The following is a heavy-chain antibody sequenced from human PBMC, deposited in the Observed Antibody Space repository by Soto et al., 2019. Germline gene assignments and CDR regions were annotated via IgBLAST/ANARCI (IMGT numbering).Heavy chain of an antibody. V-gene: IGHV3-23*01. D-gene: IGHD6-13*01. CDR3: AKDLGAAGAFDY. J-gene: IGHJ4*02. CDR1: GFDFSAYA. Sequence: EVQLLESGGGLVQPGGSLRLSFAASGFDFSAYAMSWVRQAPGKGLEWVSAITGRGDTTDYADSVKGRFTISRDNSKNTLYQQMNSLRAEDTAVYYCAKDLGAAGAFDYWGQGTLVTVSS. CDR2: ITGRGDTT.